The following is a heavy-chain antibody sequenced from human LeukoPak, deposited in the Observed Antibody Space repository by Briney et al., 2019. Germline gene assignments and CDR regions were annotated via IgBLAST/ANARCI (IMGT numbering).Heavy chain of an antibody. V-gene: IGHV4-39*01. CDR3: ARYYYGSGKQPY. CDR2: IYYSGGT. CDR1: VGSISSSSYF. D-gene: IGHD3-10*01. Sequence: SETLSLTCTVSVGSISSSSYFWGWIRQPPGKGLECLGSIYYSGGTSYNPSLRSRVTISVDTSKNQFSVKLSSVTAADTAIYYCARYYYGSGKQPYWGQGTLVTVSS. J-gene: IGHJ4*02.